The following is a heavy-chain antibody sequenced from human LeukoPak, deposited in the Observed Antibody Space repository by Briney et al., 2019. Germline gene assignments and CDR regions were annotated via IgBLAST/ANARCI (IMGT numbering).Heavy chain of an antibody. CDR3: AREIGYYYDSSGYFGY. J-gene: IGHJ4*02. CDR1: GYTFTSYA. Sequence: ASVNVSCKASGYTFTSYAMNWVRQAPGQGLEWMGWINTNTGNPTYAQGFTGRFVFSLDTSVSTAYLQISSLKAEDTAVYYCAREIGYYYDSSGYFGYWGQGTLATVSS. V-gene: IGHV7-4-1*02. D-gene: IGHD3-22*01. CDR2: INTNTGNP.